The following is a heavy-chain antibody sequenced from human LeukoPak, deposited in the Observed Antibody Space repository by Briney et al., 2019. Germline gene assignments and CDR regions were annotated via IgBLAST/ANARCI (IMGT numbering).Heavy chain of an antibody. D-gene: IGHD6-13*01. CDR3: ARGGIAAARGRNVY. CDR1: GYTFTSYY. V-gene: IGHV1-46*01. Sequence: ASVKVSCKASGYTFTSYYMHWVRQAPGQGLEWMGIINPSGGSTSYAQKFQGRVTMTRDTSISTAYMELSRLRSDDTAVYYCARGGIAAARGRNVYWGQGTLVTVSS. J-gene: IGHJ4*02. CDR2: INPSGGST.